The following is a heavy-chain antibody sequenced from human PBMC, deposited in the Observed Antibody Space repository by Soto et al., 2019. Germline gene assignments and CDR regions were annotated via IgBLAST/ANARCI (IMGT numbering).Heavy chain of an antibody. D-gene: IGHD2-15*01. Sequence: SETLSLTCAVSGFFISSANYWGWIRKPPGKGLEWIGSIFHGGNTYYNPSLKSRVTISVDMSKNQFSLKLSSVTAADTAVYYCARARWYDAFDVWGQGTVVTVSS. V-gene: IGHV4-38-2*01. CDR2: IFHGGNT. CDR1: GFFISSANY. CDR3: ARARWYDAFDV. J-gene: IGHJ3*01.